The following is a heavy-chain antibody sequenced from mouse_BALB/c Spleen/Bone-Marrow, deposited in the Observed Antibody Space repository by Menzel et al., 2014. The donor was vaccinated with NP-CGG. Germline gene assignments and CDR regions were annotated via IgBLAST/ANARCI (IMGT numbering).Heavy chain of an antibody. CDR3: ANWDWFAY. D-gene: IGHD4-1*01. Sequence: VQLQQSGAELVKPGASVKMSCKASGYTFTSSWMHWVKQRPGQGLEWIGVIDPSDSYTSYNQKYKGKATLTVDTSSSTAYMQLSSLTSEDSAVYYCANWDWFAYWGQGTLVTGSA. J-gene: IGHJ3*01. CDR2: IDPSDSYT. V-gene: IGHV1-59*01. CDR1: GYTFTSSW.